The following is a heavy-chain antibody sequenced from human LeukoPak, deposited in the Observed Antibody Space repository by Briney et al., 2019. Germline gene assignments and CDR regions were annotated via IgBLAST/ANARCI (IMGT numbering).Heavy chain of an antibody. V-gene: IGHV4-59*01. CDR3: ARWNYDFWSDDAGPLYWFDH. CDR1: GGSNSSYY. CDR2: IYYSGST. J-gene: IGHJ5*02. D-gene: IGHD3-3*01. Sequence: SETLSLTSTVSGGSNSSYYWSWIRQPLGKGLEWIGYIYYSGSTNYNPSLKSRVTISVDTSKNQFSLKLSSVTAADTAVYYCARWNYDFWSDDAGPLYWFDHWGQGTLVTVSS.